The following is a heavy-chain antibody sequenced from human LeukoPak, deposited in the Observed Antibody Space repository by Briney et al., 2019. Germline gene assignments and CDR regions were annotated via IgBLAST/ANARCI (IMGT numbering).Heavy chain of an antibody. Sequence: GGSLRLSCAASGFTFSDYAMSWVRQAPGKGLEWVSTISDTGAGTYYADSVKGRFTISRDNSRNTLYLQMNSLRAEDTAVYYCAKKFYGDFGFDYWGQGTLVTVSS. J-gene: IGHJ4*02. CDR1: GFTFSDYA. V-gene: IGHV3-23*01. CDR3: AKKFYGDFGFDY. CDR2: ISDTGAGT. D-gene: IGHD4-17*01.